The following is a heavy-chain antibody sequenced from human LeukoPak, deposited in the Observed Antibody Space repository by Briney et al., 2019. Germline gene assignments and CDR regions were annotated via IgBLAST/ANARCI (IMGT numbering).Heavy chain of an antibody. CDR3: AKILTPYCSNVRCFIFDL. J-gene: IGHJ4*02. CDR1: GFTLRSYG. Sequence: GGSLRLSCVASGFTLRSYGMVWVRQAPGKGLEWVSLSSSGGGGTDHADSVKGRFTVSSDSSNNTLYLQMNSLRAEDTAVYFCAKILTPYCSNVRCFIFDLWGQGTLVTVSS. D-gene: IGHD2-8*01. CDR2: SSSGGGGT. V-gene: IGHV3-23*01.